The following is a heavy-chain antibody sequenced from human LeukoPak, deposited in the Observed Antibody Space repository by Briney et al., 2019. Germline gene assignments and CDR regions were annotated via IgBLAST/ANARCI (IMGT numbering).Heavy chain of an antibody. J-gene: IGHJ3*02. CDR1: GGSISSYY. V-gene: IGHV4-59*12. Sequence: SETLSLTCTVSGGSISSYYWSWIRQPPGKGLEWIGFIYYSGSTNYNPSLKSRVTISADTSKNQISLQLHSVTPEDTAVYYCAREGIIAAATAHDAFDIWGXXTMVTVSS. CDR3: AREGIIAAATAHDAFDI. CDR2: IYYSGST. D-gene: IGHD6-13*01.